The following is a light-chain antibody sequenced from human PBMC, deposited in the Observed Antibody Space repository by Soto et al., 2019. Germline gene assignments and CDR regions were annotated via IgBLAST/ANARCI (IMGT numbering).Light chain of an antibody. V-gene: IGKV1-6*01. CDR3: LQDYNYPFT. J-gene: IGKJ2*01. CDR1: QDIRKD. Sequence: AIPMTQSPSSLSASVGDRVTITCRASQDIRKDLAWYQQKPGKAPQILIYGASTLQTGVASRFSGSGSATDFTLTISSLQPEDSAAYYCLQDYNYPFTFGQVTKLDIK. CDR2: GAS.